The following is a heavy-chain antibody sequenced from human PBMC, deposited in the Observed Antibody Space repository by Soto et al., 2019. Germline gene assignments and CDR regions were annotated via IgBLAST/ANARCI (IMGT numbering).Heavy chain of an antibody. CDR2: IIPIFGTA. CDR1: RVAFSKFI. V-gene: IGHV1-69*13. J-gene: IGHJ3*02. CDR3: AKDRAVAGRSGAFDI. D-gene: IGHD6-19*01. Sequence: SVKVSCKASRVAFSKFIVTWVRQAPGLGLEWVGGIIPIFGTANYAQKFQGRVTITADESTSTSYMEVNSLRGEDTAVYYCAKDRAVAGRSGAFDIWGQGTMVTVSS.